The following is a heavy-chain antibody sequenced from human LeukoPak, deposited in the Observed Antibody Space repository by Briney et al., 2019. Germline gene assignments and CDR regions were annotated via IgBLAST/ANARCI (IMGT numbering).Heavy chain of an antibody. CDR3: ARGGPYCSGGSCYSDTFDY. CDR2: MNPNSGNT. V-gene: IGHV1-8*02. J-gene: IGHJ4*02. CDR1: GYTFTSYG. Sequence: ASVKVSCKASGYTFTSYGINWVRQATGQGLEWMGWMNPNSGNTGYAQKFQGRVTMTRNTSISTAYMELSSLRSEDTAVYYCARGGPYCSGGSCYSDTFDYWGQGTLVTVSS. D-gene: IGHD2-15*01.